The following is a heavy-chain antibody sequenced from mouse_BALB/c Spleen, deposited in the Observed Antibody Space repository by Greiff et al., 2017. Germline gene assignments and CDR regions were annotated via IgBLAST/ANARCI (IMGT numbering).Heavy chain of an antibody. J-gene: IGHJ2*01. CDR2: IFPGSGNT. CDR1: GYSFTSYY. CDR3: ARGGYGYDRVFDY. D-gene: IGHD2-2*01. Sequence: VQLQQSGPELVKPGASVKISCKASGYSFTSYYIHWVKQRPGQGLEWIGWIFPGSGNTKYNEKFKGKATLTADTSSSTAYMQLSSLTSEDSAVYFCARGGYGYDRVFDYWGQGTTLTVSS. V-gene: IGHV1-66*01.